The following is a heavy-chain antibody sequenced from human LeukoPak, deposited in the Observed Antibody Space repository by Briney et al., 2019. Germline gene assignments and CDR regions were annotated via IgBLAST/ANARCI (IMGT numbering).Heavy chain of an antibody. CDR2: ISPDGTTT. CDR3: ARGIPGAYRIMDV. CDR1: GFTFNTYW. Sequence: GGSLRLSCVGSGFTFNTYWIHWVRQGPGRGLVWLSLISPDGTTTTYADSVTGRFTVSRDNAKNTLYLQMNSLRAEDAAVYYCARGIPGAYRIMDVWGQGTKVTVSS. J-gene: IGHJ6*02. V-gene: IGHV3-74*01. D-gene: IGHD1-26*01.